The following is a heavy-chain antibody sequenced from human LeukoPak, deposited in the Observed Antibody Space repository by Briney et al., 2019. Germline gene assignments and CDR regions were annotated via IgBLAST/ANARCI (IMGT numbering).Heavy chain of an antibody. Sequence: GESLKISCQGSGYNFAGLRIGWVRQMPGKGLEWMGIIYPGDSDTKYSPSFEGQVTISADKSINTAYLQWSSLKASDNGMYFCARVLGSGTYLYYLDFWGQGTLVTVSS. V-gene: IGHV5-51*01. D-gene: IGHD3-10*01. J-gene: IGHJ4*02. CDR3: ARVLGSGTYLYYLDF. CDR2: IYPGDSDT. CDR1: GYNFAGLR.